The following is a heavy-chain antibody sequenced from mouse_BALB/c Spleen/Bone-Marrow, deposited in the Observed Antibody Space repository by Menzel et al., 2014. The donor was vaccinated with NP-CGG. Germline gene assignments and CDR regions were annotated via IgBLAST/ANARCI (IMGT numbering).Heavy chain of an antibody. CDR2: IRAGVGT. J-gene: IGHJ1*01. CDR3: ARGGISWYFDV. CDR1: GFSLTSYG. Sequence: VQLVESGPGLVAPSQSLSITCTVSGFSLTSYGVHWVRQPPEKGLEWLGGIRAGVGTNYYSALMPGLGISKDNSKSQVFLKMNSLQTDDTAMYYCARGGISWYFDVWGAGPTATVSS. V-gene: IGHV2-9*02.